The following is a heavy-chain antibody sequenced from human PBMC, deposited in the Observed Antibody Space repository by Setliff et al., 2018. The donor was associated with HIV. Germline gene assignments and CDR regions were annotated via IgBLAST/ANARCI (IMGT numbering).Heavy chain of an antibody. D-gene: IGHD2-21*02. J-gene: IGHJ4*02. Sequence: GESLKISCKASGYNFAIYWIGWERQMPGKGLEWMGIINPDDSDIRYSPSFQGQVTISADKSISTAYLQWSSLKASDTAMYYCARGIAALTASFDYWGQGSLVTVSS. CDR1: GYNFAIYW. CDR2: INPDDSDI. CDR3: ARGIAALTASFDY. V-gene: IGHV5-51*01.